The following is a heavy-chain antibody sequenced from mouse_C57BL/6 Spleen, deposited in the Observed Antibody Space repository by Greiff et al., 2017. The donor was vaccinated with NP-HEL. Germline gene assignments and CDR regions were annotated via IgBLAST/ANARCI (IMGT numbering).Heavy chain of an antibody. J-gene: IGHJ4*01. CDR3: ARRRTDAMDY. Sequence: QVQLKQPGAELVKPGASVKLSCKASGYTFTSYWMQWVKQRPGQGLEWIGEIDPSDSYTNYNQKFKGKATLTVDTSSSTAYMQLSSLTSEDSAVYYCARRRTDAMDYWGQGTSVTVSS. CDR2: IDPSDSYT. CDR1: GYTFTSYW. V-gene: IGHV1-50*01.